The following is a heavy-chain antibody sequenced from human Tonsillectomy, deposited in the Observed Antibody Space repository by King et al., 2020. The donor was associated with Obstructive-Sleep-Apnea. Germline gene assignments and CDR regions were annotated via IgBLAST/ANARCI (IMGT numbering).Heavy chain of an antibody. CDR1: GFTFSSYS. D-gene: IGHD3-10*01. V-gene: IGHV3-48*01. CDR3: AREWCGPLNWFDP. J-gene: IGHJ5*02. CDR2: ISSSSSTI. Sequence: VQLVESGGGLVQPGGSLRLSCAASGFTFSSYSMNWVRQAPGKGLEWVSYISSSSSTIYYADSVKGRFTISRDNAKNSLYLQMNSLRAEETAVYYCAREWCGPLNWFDPWGQGTLVTVSS.